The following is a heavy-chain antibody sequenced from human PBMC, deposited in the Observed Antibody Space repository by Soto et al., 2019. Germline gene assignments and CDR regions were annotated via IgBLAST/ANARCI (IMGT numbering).Heavy chain of an antibody. Sequence: EVQLLESGGGLVQPGGSLRLSCAASGFTFSSYAMSWVRQAPGKGLGWVSAISGSGGSTYYADSVKGRFTISRDNSKNARYLQMNSLRAEDTAVYYCAKADYSSGWYTDYWGQGTQVTVSS. CDR3: AKADYSSGWYTDY. D-gene: IGHD6-19*01. V-gene: IGHV3-23*01. J-gene: IGHJ4*02. CDR1: GFTFSSYA. CDR2: ISGSGGST.